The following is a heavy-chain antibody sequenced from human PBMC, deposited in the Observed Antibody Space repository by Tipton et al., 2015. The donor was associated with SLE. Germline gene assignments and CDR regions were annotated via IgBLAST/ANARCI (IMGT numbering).Heavy chain of an antibody. CDR3: ARGGYDFWSGAPNWFDP. D-gene: IGHD3-3*01. CDR2: ISSSGSTI. V-gene: IGHV3-11*01. J-gene: IGHJ5*02. Sequence: LSLTCTVSGYSISSGYYWGWIRQAPGKGLEWVSYISSSGSTIYYADSVKGRFTISRDNAKNSLYLQMNSLRAEDTAVYYCARGGYDFWSGAPNWFDPWGQGTLVTVSS. CDR1: GYSISSGYY.